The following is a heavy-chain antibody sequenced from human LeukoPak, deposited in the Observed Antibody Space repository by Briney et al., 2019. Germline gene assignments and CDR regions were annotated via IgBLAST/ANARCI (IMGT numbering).Heavy chain of an antibody. V-gene: IGHV4-59*01. J-gene: IGHJ2*01. D-gene: IGHD6-13*01. CDR2: IYYSGST. Sequence: SETLSLTCTVSGGSISSYYWSWIRQPPGKGLEWIGYIYYSGSTNYNPSLKSRVTISVDTSKNQFSLKLSSVTAADTAVFYYARVPIGAGTYWYFDLWGRGTLVTVSS. CDR1: GGSISSYY. CDR3: ARVPIGAGTYWYFDL.